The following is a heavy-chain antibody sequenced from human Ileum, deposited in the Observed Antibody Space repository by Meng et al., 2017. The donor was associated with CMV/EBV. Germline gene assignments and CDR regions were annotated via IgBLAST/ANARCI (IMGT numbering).Heavy chain of an antibody. D-gene: IGHD6-6*01. Sequence: QVPLTASGPGLVKPSQTLSLTCTVSGDSISSGHYSWSWFRQTPGKCLELIGHIHDSGSTYYNPSLQSRVTISVDTSKNQFSLKLSSVTAADTAVYYCARVWGIAVRPLDYWGQGTLVTVSS. J-gene: IGHJ4*02. CDR3: ARVWGIAVRPLDY. V-gene: IGHV4-30-4*01. CDR2: IHDSGST. CDR1: GDSISSGHYS.